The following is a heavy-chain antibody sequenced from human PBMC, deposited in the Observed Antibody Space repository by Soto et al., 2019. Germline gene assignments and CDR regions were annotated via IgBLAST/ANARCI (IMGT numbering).Heavy chain of an antibody. CDR3: ARDYFDSSDYTTNWFDP. D-gene: IGHD3-22*01. CDR2: IYHTGNA. Sequence: SGTLSLTCSVSGDSISNSRFYWAWIRQPPGEGLEWIGSIYHTGNAYYNPSLKSRVTIFVDTSKNQFSLKLTSVTAADTALYYCARDYFDSSDYTTNWFDPWGQGTLVTVS. J-gene: IGHJ5*02. V-gene: IGHV4-39*01. CDR1: GDSISNSRFY.